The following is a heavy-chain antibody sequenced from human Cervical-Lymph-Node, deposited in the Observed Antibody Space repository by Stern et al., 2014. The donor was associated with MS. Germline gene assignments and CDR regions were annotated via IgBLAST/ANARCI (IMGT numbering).Heavy chain of an antibody. D-gene: IGHD3-22*01. CDR1: GFTFDDYA. Sequence: QLVESGGGLVQPGRSLRLSCAASGFTFDDYAMHWVRQAPGKGLERVSGISWNSGSIGYADSVKGRFTISRDNAKNSLYLQMNSLRAEDTALYYCAKDNYDSSGYSEFDYWGQGTLVTVSS. J-gene: IGHJ4*02. CDR3: AKDNYDSSGYSEFDY. V-gene: IGHV3-9*01. CDR2: ISWNSGSI.